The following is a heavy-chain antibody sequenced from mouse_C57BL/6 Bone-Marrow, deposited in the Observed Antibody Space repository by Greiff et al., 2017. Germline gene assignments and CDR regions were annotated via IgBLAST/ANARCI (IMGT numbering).Heavy chain of an antibody. CDR3: ARQGYDGDAMDY. V-gene: IGHV1-39*01. Sequence: VQLKESGPELVKPGASVKISCKATGYSFTDDNINRLKQSNGKSLEWIGVFNPNYGTTSYNQTFKGKATLTVNQSSSTDYMQLNSLASEDSAVYKCARQGYDGDAMDYWGQGTSVTVSS. CDR2: FNPNYGTT. J-gene: IGHJ4*01. CDR1: GYSFTDDN. D-gene: IGHD2-2*01.